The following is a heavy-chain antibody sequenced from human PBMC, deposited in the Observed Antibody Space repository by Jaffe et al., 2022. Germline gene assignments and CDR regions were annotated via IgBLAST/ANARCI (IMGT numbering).Heavy chain of an antibody. CDR2: ISSSSSYI. Sequence: EVQLVESGGGLVKPGGSLRLSCAASGFTFSSYSMNWVRQAPGKGLEWVSSISSSSSYIYYADSVKGRFTISRDNAKNSLYLQMNSLRAEDTAVYYCARVGEAAAVDTDYMDVWGKGTTVTVSS. V-gene: IGHV3-21*01. J-gene: IGHJ6*03. CDR1: GFTFSSYS. D-gene: IGHD6-13*01. CDR3: ARVGEAAAVDTDYMDV.